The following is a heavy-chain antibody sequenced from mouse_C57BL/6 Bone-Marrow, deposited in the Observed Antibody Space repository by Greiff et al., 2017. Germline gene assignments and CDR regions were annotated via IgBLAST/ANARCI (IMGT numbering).Heavy chain of an antibody. V-gene: IGHV5-4*01. CDR2: ISDGGSYT. CDR3: AGMCYWYFDV. Sequence: EVHLVESGGGLVKPGGSLKLSCAASGFTFSSYAMSWVRQTPEKRLEWVATISDGGSYTYYPDNVQGRFTISRDNAKNNLYLQMSHLKSEDTAMYYCAGMCYWYFDVWGTGTTVTVSA. J-gene: IGHJ1*03. CDR1: GFTFSSYA.